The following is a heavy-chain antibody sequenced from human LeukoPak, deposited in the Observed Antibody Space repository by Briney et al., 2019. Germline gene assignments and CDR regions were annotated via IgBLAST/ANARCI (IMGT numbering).Heavy chain of an antibody. D-gene: IGHD3-3*01. CDR2: ISNDGRNK. V-gene: IGHV3-30*19. J-gene: IGHJ4*02. Sequence: GGSLRLSCAASGFTFSSYGMHWFRQAPGKGLEWVAVISNDGRNKYYADSVRGRFTISRDNSENTLYLQMNSLRAEDTAMYYCLRSMDYWGQGTLVTVSS. CDR1: GFTFSSYG. CDR3: LRSMDY.